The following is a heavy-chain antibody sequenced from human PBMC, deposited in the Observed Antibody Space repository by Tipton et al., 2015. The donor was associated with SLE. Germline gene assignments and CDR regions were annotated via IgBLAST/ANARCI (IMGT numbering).Heavy chain of an antibody. J-gene: IGHJ4*02. Sequence: TLSLTCTVSGDSISSSPYYWGWIRQPPGRGLEWIGSINFSGSTYYNPSLKSRVVIDLDASQNEFSARLTSVTAADTAIYYCVRSKNGAVDYWGRGTLITVSS. CDR3: VRSKNGAVDY. V-gene: IGHV4-39*01. CDR1: GDSISSSPYY. CDR2: INFSGST. D-gene: IGHD6-19*01.